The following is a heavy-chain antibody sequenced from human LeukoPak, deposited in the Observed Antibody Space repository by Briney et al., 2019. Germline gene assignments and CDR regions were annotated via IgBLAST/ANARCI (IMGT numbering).Heavy chain of an antibody. J-gene: IGHJ5*02. Sequence: PSETLSLTCTVSGGSISSYYWSWIRQPAGKGLEWIGRIYTSGSTNYNPSLKSRVTMSVDTSKNQFSLKLSSVTAADTAVYYCSAYHRGYGSGSRNWFDPWGQGTLVTVSS. CDR3: SAYHRGYGSGSRNWFDP. V-gene: IGHV4-4*07. CDR1: GGSISSYY. CDR2: IYTSGST. D-gene: IGHD3-10*01.